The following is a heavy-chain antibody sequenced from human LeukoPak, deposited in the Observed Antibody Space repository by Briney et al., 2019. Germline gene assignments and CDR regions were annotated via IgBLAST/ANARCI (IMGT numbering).Heavy chain of an antibody. CDR2: INHLGIT. V-gene: IGHV4-34*10. CDR1: NGSFTGYF. D-gene: IGHD1/OR15-1a*01. J-gene: IGHJ4*02. Sequence: SETLSLTCSVYNGSFTGYFWSWIRQPPGKELEWIGEINHLGITNYNPSLKSRITMSEDTSKNQFSLKLSSVTAADTAVYYCARDLGQFETTGGFDYWGQGTLVTVSS. CDR3: ARDLGQFETTGGFDY.